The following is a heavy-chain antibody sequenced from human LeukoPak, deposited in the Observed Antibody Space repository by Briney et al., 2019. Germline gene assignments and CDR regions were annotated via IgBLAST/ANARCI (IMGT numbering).Heavy chain of an antibody. Sequence: SETLSLTCTVSGGSISSGSYYWSWIRQPAGKGLEWIGRIYTSGSTNYNPSLKSRVTISVDTSKNQFSLKLSSVTAADTAVYYCARGGIYDYVWGSYRPFDPWGQGTLVTVSS. D-gene: IGHD3-16*02. V-gene: IGHV4-61*02. CDR3: ARGGIYDYVWGSYRPFDP. J-gene: IGHJ5*02. CDR1: GGSISSGSYY. CDR2: IYTSGST.